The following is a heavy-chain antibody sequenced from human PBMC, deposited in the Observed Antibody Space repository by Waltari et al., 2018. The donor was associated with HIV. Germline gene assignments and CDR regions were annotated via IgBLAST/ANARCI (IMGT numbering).Heavy chain of an antibody. Sequence: EVQLVQSGAEVKKPGESLKISCKGSGYSLTNYWIGWVRQMPGKGLEWMGIIEPGDSDTRYSPSFQGKVTISADKSISTAYLQWSSLKASDTAMYYCARRAGGGAAAASLGYWGQGTLVTVSS. V-gene: IGHV5-51*03. CDR3: ARRAGGGAAAASLGY. CDR2: IEPGDSDT. CDR1: GYSLTNYW. J-gene: IGHJ4*02. D-gene: IGHD6-13*01.